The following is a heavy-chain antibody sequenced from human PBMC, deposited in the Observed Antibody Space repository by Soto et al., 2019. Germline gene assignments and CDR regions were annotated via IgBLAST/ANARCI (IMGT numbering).Heavy chain of an antibody. J-gene: IGHJ5*02. D-gene: IGHD6-13*01. CDR2: IYYSGST. CDR1: GGSISSGDYY. CDR3: ARERPDGSRLDP. Sequence: SETLSLSCTVSGGSISSGDYYWSWIRQPPGKGLEWIGYIYYSGSTYYNPSLKSRVTISVDTSKNQFSLKLSSVTAADTAVYYCARERPDGSRLDPWGQGTLVTVSS. V-gene: IGHV4-30-4*01.